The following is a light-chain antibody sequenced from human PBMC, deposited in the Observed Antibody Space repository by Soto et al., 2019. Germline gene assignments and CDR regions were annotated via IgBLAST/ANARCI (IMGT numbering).Light chain of an antibody. CDR1: QSISSY. CDR3: QQSYSTHPIT. Sequence: DIQMTQSPSSLSASVGDRVTITCRASQSISSYLNWYQQKPGKAPKLLIYAASSLQSGVPSRFSGSGSETDFTLTISSLQPEDFATYYCQQSYSTHPITFGQGTRLEIK. V-gene: IGKV1-39*01. CDR2: AAS. J-gene: IGKJ5*01.